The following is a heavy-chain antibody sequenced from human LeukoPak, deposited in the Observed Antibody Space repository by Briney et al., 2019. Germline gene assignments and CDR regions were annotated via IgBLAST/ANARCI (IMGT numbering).Heavy chain of an antibody. CDR2: INPNSGDT. V-gene: IGHV1-2*02. D-gene: IGHD6-13*01. Sequence: ASVKVSCKASGYIFTGYYMHWVRQAPGQGLEWMGWINPNSGDTNYAQKFQGRVTMTRDTSISTAYMELSRLRSDDTAVYYCARTADFDYWGQGTLVTVSS. CDR3: ARTADFDY. CDR1: GYIFTGYY. J-gene: IGHJ4*02.